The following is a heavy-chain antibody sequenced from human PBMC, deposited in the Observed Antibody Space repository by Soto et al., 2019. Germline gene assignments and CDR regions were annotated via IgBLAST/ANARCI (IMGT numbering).Heavy chain of an antibody. D-gene: IGHD3-10*01. J-gene: IGHJ4*02. Sequence: QVQLVESGGGLVKPGGSLRLSCAASGFTFSDYYMSWIRQAPGKGLEWVSYISSSGSTIYYADSVKGRFTISRDNAKKALYLQMNSLRAEDPAVYYCARARTMLWFGELWLSYFDYWGQGTLVTVSS. CDR2: ISSSGSTI. CDR3: ARARTMLWFGELWLSYFDY. V-gene: IGHV3-11*01. CDR1: GFTFSDYY.